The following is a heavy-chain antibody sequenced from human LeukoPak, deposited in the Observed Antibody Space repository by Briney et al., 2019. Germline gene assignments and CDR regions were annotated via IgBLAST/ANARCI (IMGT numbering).Heavy chain of an antibody. Sequence: PSETLSLTCTVSGGSISSYYWSWIRQPPGKGLEWIGYIYYSGSTNYNPSLKSRVTISVDTSKNQFSLKLSSVTAADTAVYYCARDYGDYRHWFDPWGQGTLVTVSS. CDR1: GGSISSYY. J-gene: IGHJ5*02. D-gene: IGHD4-17*01. CDR2: IYYSGST. V-gene: IGHV4-59*01. CDR3: ARDYGDYRHWFDP.